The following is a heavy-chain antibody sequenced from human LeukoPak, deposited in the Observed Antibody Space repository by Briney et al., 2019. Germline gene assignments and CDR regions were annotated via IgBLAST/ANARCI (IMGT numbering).Heavy chain of an antibody. CDR3: AREDPEYSSSSGSDHFQH. CDR1: GFTFSSYS. V-gene: IGHV3-48*01. D-gene: IGHD6-6*01. J-gene: IGHJ1*01. CDR2: ISSSSSTI. Sequence: PGGSLRLSCAASGFTFSSYSMNWVRQAPGKGLEWVSYISSSSSTIYYADSVKGRFTISRDNAKNSLYLQMNSLRAEDTAVYYCAREDPEYSSSSGSDHFQHXGQGTLXTVSS.